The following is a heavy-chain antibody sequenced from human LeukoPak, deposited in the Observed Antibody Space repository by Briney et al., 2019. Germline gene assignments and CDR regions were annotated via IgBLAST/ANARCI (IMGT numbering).Heavy chain of an antibody. CDR2: IGSDGGST. CDR3: ARDVELVYYDSTAYDY. Sequence: GGSLRLSCAASGYTFSAYWMHWVRQAPGKGLVWVSRIGSDGGSTTYADSVRGRFTTSRDNARNTLYLQMNSLRAEDTAVYYCARDVELVYYDSTAYDYWGQGTLVTVSS. J-gene: IGHJ4*01. D-gene: IGHD3-22*01. V-gene: IGHV3-74*03. CDR1: GYTFSAYW.